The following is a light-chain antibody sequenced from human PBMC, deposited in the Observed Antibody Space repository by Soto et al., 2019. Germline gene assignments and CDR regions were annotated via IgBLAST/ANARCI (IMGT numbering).Light chain of an antibody. Sequence: DIQMTQSPSSLSASVGDRVTITCRASQDISDYLTWYHQRPGNAPKVLVYGASSLQSWVPSRFSGSGAGTDFSLTIASLQPEDLGTYYCQQRYSNVITFGQGTRLEI. CDR3: QQRYSNVIT. V-gene: IGKV1-39*01. CDR1: QDISDY. CDR2: GAS. J-gene: IGKJ5*01.